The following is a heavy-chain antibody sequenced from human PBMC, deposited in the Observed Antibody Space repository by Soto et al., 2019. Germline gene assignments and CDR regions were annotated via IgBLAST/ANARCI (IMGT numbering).Heavy chain of an antibody. D-gene: IGHD6-19*01. CDR2: IYPGDSDT. CDR1: GYIFTSYW. J-gene: IGHJ4*02. Sequence: GESLKISCKGSGYIFTSYWIGWGLQGPGKGLEWMGIIYPGDSDTRYSPSFQGQVTISADKSISTAYLQWSSLKASDTAMYYCARLGSGWYHYFDYWGQGTLVTVSS. CDR3: ARLGSGWYHYFDY. V-gene: IGHV5-51*01.